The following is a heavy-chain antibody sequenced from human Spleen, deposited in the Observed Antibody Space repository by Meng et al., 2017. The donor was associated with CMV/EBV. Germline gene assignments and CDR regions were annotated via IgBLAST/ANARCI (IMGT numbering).Heavy chain of an antibody. D-gene: IGHD2-2*02. Sequence: GGSLRLSCAASGFTFSDYAMHWVRQAPGKGLEWVAFISYDESNKYYADSVKGRFTISRDNSKNTLSRQMSSLRAEDTAVYFCARGYYCRSTSCYSPYYFDYGGQGTLVTVSS. CDR2: ISYDESNK. J-gene: IGHJ4*02. CDR3: ARGYYCRSTSCYSPYYFDY. CDR1: GFTFSDYA. V-gene: IGHV3-30-3*01.